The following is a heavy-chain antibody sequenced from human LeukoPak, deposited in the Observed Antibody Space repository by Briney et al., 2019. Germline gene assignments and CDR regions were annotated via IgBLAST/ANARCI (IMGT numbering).Heavy chain of an antibody. D-gene: IGHD3-22*01. CDR1: GGSISSYY. Sequence: SGTLSLTCTVSGGSISSYYWSWIRQPPGKGLEWIGYIYYNGSTNYAPPLKSRVTISLDTSKNQFSLKLRSVTAADTAMYYCARAVVLYYDGSGYSTRFDYWGQGTLVTVSS. V-gene: IGHV4-59*01. CDR2: IYYNGST. J-gene: IGHJ4*02. CDR3: ARAVVLYYDGSGYSTRFDY.